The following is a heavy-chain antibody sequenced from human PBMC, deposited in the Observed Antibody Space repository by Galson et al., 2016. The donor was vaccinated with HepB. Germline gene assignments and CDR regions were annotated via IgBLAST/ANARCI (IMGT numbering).Heavy chain of an antibody. CDR1: GFTFTTHA. D-gene: IGHD5-12*01. J-gene: IGHJ4*02. Sequence: SLRLSCAASGFTFTTHAMTWVRQAPGKGLEWVSGISANGRKTFYADSVRGRFSISRDNSKNILYLQMNGLTAEATAVYYCAKAAFPAPDIVATGTADHWGRGTLVTVSS. V-gene: IGHV3-23*01. CDR2: ISANGRKT. CDR3: AKAAFPAPDIVATGTADH.